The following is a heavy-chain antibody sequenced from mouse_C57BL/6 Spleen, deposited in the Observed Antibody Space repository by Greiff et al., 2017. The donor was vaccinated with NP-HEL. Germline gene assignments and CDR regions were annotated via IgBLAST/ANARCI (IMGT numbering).Heavy chain of an antibody. Sequence: VKLQESGAELVRPGASVKLSCKASGYTFTDYYINWVKQRPGQGLEWIARIYPGSGNTYYNEKFKGKATLTAEKSSSTAYRQLSSLTSEDSAVYFCARRGDGYQYYFDYWGQGTTLTVSS. J-gene: IGHJ2*01. CDR3: ARRGDGYQYYFDY. CDR1: GYTFTDYY. V-gene: IGHV1-76*01. CDR2: IYPGSGNT. D-gene: IGHD2-3*01.